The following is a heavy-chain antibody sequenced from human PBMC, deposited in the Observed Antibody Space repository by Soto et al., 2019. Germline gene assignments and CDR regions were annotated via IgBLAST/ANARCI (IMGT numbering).Heavy chain of an antibody. CDR2: ITFDESDK. Sequence: RGSLGLSCAASGFTFSSYALHWVRQAPGKGLEWVALITFDESDKYYADSVKGRFTISKDNSKDTLYLQMNSLRPGDTAVYYCARDPHLRIFDFWGQGNLVTVSS. CDR1: GFTFSSYA. CDR3: ARDPHLRIFDF. V-gene: IGHV3-30-3*01. J-gene: IGHJ4*02.